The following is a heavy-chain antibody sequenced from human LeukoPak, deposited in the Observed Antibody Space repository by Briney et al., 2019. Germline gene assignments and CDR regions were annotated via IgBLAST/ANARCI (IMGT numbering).Heavy chain of an antibody. CDR2: IYYSGST. CDR3: AGGSYSSSWYAT. V-gene: IGHV4-59*08. J-gene: IGHJ4*02. CDR1: GGSISSYY. D-gene: IGHD6-13*01. Sequence: PSETLSLTCTVSGGSISSYYWSWIRQPPGKGPEWIGYIYYSGSTNYNPSLKSRVTISVDTSKNQFSLKLSSVTAADTAVYYCAGGSYSSSWYATWGQGTLVTVSS.